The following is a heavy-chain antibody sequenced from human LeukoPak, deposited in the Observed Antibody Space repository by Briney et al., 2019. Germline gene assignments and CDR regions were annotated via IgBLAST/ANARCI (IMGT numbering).Heavy chain of an antibody. CDR3: ARTYYYDSGRYYYDY. CDR1: GGSISSGDYY. D-gene: IGHD3-22*01. J-gene: IGHJ4*02. CDR2: IYYSGST. V-gene: IGHV4-30-4*01. Sequence: PSQTLSLTCTVSGGSISSGDYYWSWIRQPPGKGLEWIGYIYYSGSTYYNPSLKSRVTISVDTSIDQVSLKLSSVTAADTAVYYCARTYYYDSGRYYYDYWGQGTLVTVSS.